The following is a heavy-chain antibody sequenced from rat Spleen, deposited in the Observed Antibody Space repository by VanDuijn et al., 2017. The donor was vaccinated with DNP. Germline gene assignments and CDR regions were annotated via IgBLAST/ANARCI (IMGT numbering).Heavy chain of an antibody. Sequence: QVQLKESGPGLVQPSQTLSLTCTVSGFSLSSYHVSWVRQPPGKSLVWMGSIWAAGGTNYNSAVQSRLSISRAPSKSQVFLEMHSRQTEDTGTYYCTRHEYYFDYWGQGVMVTVSS. CDR3: TRHEYYFDY. J-gene: IGHJ2*01. CDR1: GFSLSSYH. CDR2: IWAAGGT. V-gene: IGHV2-13*01.